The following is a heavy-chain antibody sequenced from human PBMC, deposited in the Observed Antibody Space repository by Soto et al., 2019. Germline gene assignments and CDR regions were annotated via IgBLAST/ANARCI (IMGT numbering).Heavy chain of an antibody. D-gene: IGHD2-2*01. Sequence: PVGSLRLSCACSGCTFTSHAMRSVRHTPVKGLGWVAAISYDEIDKKYASSVKGRFTVSRDNVKNTLSLQMNSLRPEDTAVYYCAKDSGYQLPDNYFYYGLDVWGQGTTVTVSS. J-gene: IGHJ6*02. CDR3: AKDSGYQLPDNYFYYGLDV. V-gene: IGHV3-30*18. CDR1: GCTFTSHA. CDR2: ISYDEIDK.